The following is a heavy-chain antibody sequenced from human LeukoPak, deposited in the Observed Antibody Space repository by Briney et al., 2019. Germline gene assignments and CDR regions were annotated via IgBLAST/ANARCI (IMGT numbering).Heavy chain of an antibody. D-gene: IGHD2-2*01. J-gene: IGHJ4*02. CDR2: VYSTGGT. CDR3: ARHSGYQPLLRFDY. Sequence: PSETLSLTCTVSSGSVNIGASYWGWVRQSPGVGLEWIGTVYSTGGTYYNPSLRSRLTISLDASKRQFSLKMTSVTAADTAVYYCARHSGYQPLLRFDYWGQGTLVTVSS. V-gene: IGHV4-39*07. CDR1: SGSVNIGASY.